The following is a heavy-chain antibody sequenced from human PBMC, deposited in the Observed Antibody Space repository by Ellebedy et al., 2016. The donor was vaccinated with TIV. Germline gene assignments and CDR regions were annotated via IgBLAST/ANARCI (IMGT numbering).Heavy chain of an antibody. CDR1: GYTFTSYY. J-gene: IGHJ5*02. CDR3: GRVLGSYGWFDP. V-gene: IGHV1-46*01. D-gene: IGHD3-16*01. CDR2: INTTGGST. Sequence: AASVKVSCKASGYTFTSYYIHWVRQAPGQGLEWMGIINTTGGSTNYEQKFQGRVSMTRDTSASTVYMELSSLRSEDTAVYYCGRVLGSYGWFDPWGQGTLVTVSS.